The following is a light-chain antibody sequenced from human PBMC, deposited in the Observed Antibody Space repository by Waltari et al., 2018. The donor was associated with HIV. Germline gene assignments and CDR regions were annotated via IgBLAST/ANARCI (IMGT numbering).Light chain of an antibody. V-gene: IGLV10-54*01. CDR2: RNN. Sequence: QAGLPQPPSASKGLRQTATLTCTGNSNNVGFQVPAWLQQHQGPPPKLLSERNNNRPAGIAERLSATRSGNNASLTITGLQPEDEADYYCSAWDSSLNAWVFGGGTKLTVL. CDR3: SAWDSSLNAWV. J-gene: IGLJ3*02. CDR1: SNNVGFQV.